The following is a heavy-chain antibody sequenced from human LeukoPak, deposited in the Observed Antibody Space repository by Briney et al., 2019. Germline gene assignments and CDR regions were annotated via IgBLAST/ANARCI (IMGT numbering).Heavy chain of an antibody. J-gene: IGHJ4*02. CDR1: GFTFSDYY. Sequence: TGGSLRLSCAASGFTFSDYYMNWIRQAPGKGLEWVSYISSSGSTIYYAVSVKGRFTISRDNAKNSLYLQMNSLRAEDTAVYYCASVRIPTVSTGVHYFDYCGQGTLVTVSS. CDR2: ISSSGSTI. CDR3: ASVRIPTVSTGVHYFDY. V-gene: IGHV3-11*04. D-gene: IGHD4-17*01.